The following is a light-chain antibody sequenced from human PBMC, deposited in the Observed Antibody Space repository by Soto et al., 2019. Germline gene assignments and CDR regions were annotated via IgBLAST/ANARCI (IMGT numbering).Light chain of an antibody. V-gene: IGKV1-5*01. CDR1: QNIGTR. CDR3: QQYNSYWT. Sequence: DIHLTHSPATLSASVGDRVNITCRASQNIGTRLAWYQHKPGKAPKLLIYAASSLQSGVPSRFSGSGSGTEFTLTISSLQPDDFATYYCQQYNSYWTFGQGTKVDIK. J-gene: IGKJ1*01. CDR2: AAS.